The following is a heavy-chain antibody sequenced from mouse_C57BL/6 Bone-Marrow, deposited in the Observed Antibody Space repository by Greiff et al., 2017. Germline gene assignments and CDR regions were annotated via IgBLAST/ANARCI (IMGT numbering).Heavy chain of an antibody. V-gene: IGHV1-75*01. CDR2: IFPGSGST. Sequence: VQLQQSGPELVKPGASVQISCKASGYTFTDYYINWVKQRPGQGLEWIGWIFPGSGSTYYNEKFKGKATLTVAKSSSTAYMLLSSLPSEDSAVYFCARRAYPYYYAMDYWGQGTSVTVSS. CDR3: ARRAYPYYYAMDY. CDR1: GYTFTDYY. D-gene: IGHD2-10*01. J-gene: IGHJ4*01.